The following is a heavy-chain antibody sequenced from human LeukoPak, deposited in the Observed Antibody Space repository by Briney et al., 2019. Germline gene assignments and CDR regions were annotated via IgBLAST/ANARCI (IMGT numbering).Heavy chain of an antibody. J-gene: IGHJ4*02. CDR1: GFTVSSNY. D-gene: IGHD6-19*01. CDR2: IYSGGST. CDR3: ARNGRDQWLASDY. Sequence: GGSMRLSCAASGFTVSSNYMSWVRQAPGKGLEWVSVIYSGGSTYYADSVKGRFTISRDNSKNTLYLQMNSLRAEDTAVYYCARNGRDQWLASDYWGQGTLVTVSS. V-gene: IGHV3-53*01.